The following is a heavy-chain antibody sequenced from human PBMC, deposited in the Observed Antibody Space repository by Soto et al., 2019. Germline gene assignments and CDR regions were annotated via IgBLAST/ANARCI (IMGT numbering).Heavy chain of an antibody. CDR1: GYTFTSYA. CDR3: ARDALVLRYFDWCTYRGWDFDL. CDR2: INAGNGNT. V-gene: IGHV1-3*01. Sequence: QVQLVQSGAEVKKPGASVKVSCKASGYTFTSYAMHWVRQAPGQRLEWMGWINAGNGNTKYSQKFQGRVTITRDTSASTAYMELSSLISEATAVYYRARDALVLRYFDWCTYRGWDFDLWGRGTLVTVPS. J-gene: IGHJ2*01. D-gene: IGHD3-9*01.